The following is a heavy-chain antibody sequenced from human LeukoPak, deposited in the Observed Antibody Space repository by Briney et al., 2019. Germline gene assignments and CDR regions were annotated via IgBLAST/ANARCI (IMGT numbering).Heavy chain of an antibody. CDR3: ARSGGYSYGYLDY. J-gene: IGHJ4*02. Sequence: GGSLRLSCAASGFTVSSNYMSWVRQAPGKGLEWVSVIYSGGSTYYADSVKGRFIISRDNSKNTLYLQMNSLRAEDTAVYYCARSGGYSYGYLDYWGQGTLVTVSS. CDR2: IYSGGST. D-gene: IGHD5-18*01. V-gene: IGHV3-53*01. CDR1: GFTVSSNY.